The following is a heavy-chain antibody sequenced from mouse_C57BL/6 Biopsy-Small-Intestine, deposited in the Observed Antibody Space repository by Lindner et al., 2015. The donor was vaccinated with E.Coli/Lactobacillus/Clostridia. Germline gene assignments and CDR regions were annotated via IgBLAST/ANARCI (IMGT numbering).Heavy chain of an antibody. D-gene: IGHD1-2*01. J-gene: IGHJ1*01. V-gene: IGHV1S61*01. Sequence: SVKVSCKASGGTFNNYAFNWVRQAPGQGPEWMGYVIPLSNTANYAQKFQGRVTITADASTSSSLMELKSLRLDDTAVYYCATDEWRVSLRQAFHVWGQGTTVTVSS. CDR1: GGTFNNYA. CDR2: VIPLSNTA. CDR3: ATDEWRVSLRQAFHV.